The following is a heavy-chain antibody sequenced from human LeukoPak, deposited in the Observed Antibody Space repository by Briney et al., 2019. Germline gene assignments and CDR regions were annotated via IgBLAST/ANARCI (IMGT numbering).Heavy chain of an antibody. CDR2: IYPGDSDT. Sequence: GESLQISCKGSGYSFTSYWIGWVRQMPGKGLEWMGIIYPGDSDTRYSPSFQGQVTISADKSTSTAYLQWSSLKASDTAMYYCARHVEDCSGGSCYPNRIDYWGQGTLVTVSS. CDR1: GYSFTSYW. CDR3: ARHVEDCSGGSCYPNRIDY. D-gene: IGHD2-15*01. J-gene: IGHJ4*02. V-gene: IGHV5-51*01.